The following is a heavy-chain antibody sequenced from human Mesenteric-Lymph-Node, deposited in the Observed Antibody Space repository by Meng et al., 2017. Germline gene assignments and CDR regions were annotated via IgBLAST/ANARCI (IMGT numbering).Heavy chain of an antibody. D-gene: IGHD6-6*01. J-gene: IGHJ4*02. CDR3: VRTKISSYYFDF. V-gene: IGHV6-1*01. CDR1: GDSVSSNSAA. CDR2: TYYRSKWYN. Sequence: QVQLQQSGPGLVKPSQTLSLTCAISGDSVSSNSAAWNWIRQSPSRGLEWLGRTYYRSKWYNDYAVSVNSRITINPDTSKNEFSLHLRSVTPEDSAIYYCVRTKISSYYFDFWGQGTLVTVSS.